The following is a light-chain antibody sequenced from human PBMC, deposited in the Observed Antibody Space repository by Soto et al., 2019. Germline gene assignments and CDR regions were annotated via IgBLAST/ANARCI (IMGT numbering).Light chain of an antibody. CDR2: GAS. CDR1: QSVSTTY. J-gene: IGKJ1*01. CDR3: QQYGSSRWT. Sequence: EIVLTQSPGTLSLSPGERATLSCRASQSVSTTYLAWYQQKPGQAPRLLIYGASSRGTGIPDRFSGSGSGTDFTLTISRLEPEDFAVYYCQQYGSSRWTFRQGTKVEIK. V-gene: IGKV3-20*01.